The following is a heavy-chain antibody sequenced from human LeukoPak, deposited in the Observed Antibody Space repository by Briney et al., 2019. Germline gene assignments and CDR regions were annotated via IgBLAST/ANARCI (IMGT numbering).Heavy chain of an antibody. V-gene: IGHV1-69*06. D-gene: IGHD3-22*01. J-gene: IGHJ3*02. CDR1: GGTFSSYA. CDR3: ARGGVRGSITMIVVVTGAFDI. CDR2: IIPIFGTA. Sequence: SVKVSCKASGGTFSSYAISWVRQAPGQGLEWMGGIIPIFGTANYAQKFQGRVTITADKSTSTAYMELSSLRSEDTAVYYCARGGVRGSITMIVVVTGAFDIWGQGTMVTVSS.